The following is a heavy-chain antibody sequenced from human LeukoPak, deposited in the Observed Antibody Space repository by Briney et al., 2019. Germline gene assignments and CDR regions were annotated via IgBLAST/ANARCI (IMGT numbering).Heavy chain of an antibody. CDR1: GFTFSSYA. J-gene: IGHJ4*02. CDR3: ARDYSFEYSSFFDY. V-gene: IGHV3-30*01. D-gene: IGHD6-6*01. CDR2: ISYDGSNK. Sequence: GRSLRLSCAASGFTFSSYAMRWVRQAPGKGLEWVAVISYDGSNKYYADSVKGRFTISRDNSKNTLYLQMNSLRAEDTAVYYCARDYSFEYSSFFDYWGQGTLVTVSS.